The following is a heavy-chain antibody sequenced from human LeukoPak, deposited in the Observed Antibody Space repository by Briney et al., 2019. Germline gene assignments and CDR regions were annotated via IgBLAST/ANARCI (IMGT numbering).Heavy chain of an antibody. Sequence: GASVKVSCQASGYTFTGYYMHWVRQAPGQGPEWMGWMNPNSGGTNYAQKFQGRVTMTRDTSISTAYMELSRLRSDDTAVYYCARDRWYSGSYYPFDYWGQGTLVTVSS. CDR3: ARDRWYSGSYYPFDY. V-gene: IGHV1-2*02. J-gene: IGHJ4*02. CDR1: GYTFTGYY. CDR2: MNPNSGGT. D-gene: IGHD1-26*01.